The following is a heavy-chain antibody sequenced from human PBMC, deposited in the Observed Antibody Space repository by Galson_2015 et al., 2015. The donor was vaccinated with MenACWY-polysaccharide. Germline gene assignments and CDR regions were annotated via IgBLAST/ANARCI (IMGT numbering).Heavy chain of an antibody. CDR1: GFSVGGLY. CDR2: MYSGGLT. J-gene: IGHJ4*02. V-gene: IGHV3-53*01. CDR3: ARGAQRFFDY. Sequence: SLRLSCAASGFSVGGLYMSWVRQAPGKRPEWVSIMYSGGLTEDEDPEKGRGTITRDISTNTVYLQMNSLKVEDTAVYYCARGAQRFFDYWGQGRLVTVSA.